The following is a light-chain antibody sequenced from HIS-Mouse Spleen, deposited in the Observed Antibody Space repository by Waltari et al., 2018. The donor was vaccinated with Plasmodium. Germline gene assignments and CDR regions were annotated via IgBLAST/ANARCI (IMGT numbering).Light chain of an antibody. V-gene: IGKV1-39*01. CDR3: QQSYSTWT. CDR2: AAS. J-gene: IGKJ1*01. Sequence: DIQMTQSPSSLSASVGDRVTITCRASQSISNYLNWYQPKPGKAPKFLIYAASTLQSGVPSRVSGSGSGTDFTLTISSLQPEDFATYYCQQSYSTWTFGQGTKVEIK. CDR1: QSISNY.